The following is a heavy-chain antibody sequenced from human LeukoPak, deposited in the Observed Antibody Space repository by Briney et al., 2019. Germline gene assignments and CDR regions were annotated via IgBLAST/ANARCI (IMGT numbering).Heavy chain of an antibody. D-gene: IGHD3-9*01. CDR2: IIPIFGTA. V-gene: IGHV1-69*13. CDR1: GGTFSSYA. Sequence: SVTVSFKASGGTFSSYAISWVRQAPGQGLEWMGGIIPIFGTANYPQKFQGRVTITADESTSTAYMELSSLRSEDTAVYYCARSPDILTGENFDYWGQGTLVTVSS. J-gene: IGHJ4*02. CDR3: ARSPDILTGENFDY.